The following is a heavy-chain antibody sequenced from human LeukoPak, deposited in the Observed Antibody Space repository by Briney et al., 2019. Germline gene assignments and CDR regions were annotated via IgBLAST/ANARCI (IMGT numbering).Heavy chain of an antibody. CDR3: ATQLSSTGGNI. CDR1: GGSFSGYY. Sequence: PSETLSLTCAVYGGSFSGYYWSWIRQPPGKGLEWIGEINHSGSTNYNPSLKSRVTISVDTSKNQFSLKLGSVTAADTAVYYCATQLSSTGGNIWGQGTMVTVSS. V-gene: IGHV4-34*01. J-gene: IGHJ3*02. D-gene: IGHD3-16*02. CDR2: INHSGST.